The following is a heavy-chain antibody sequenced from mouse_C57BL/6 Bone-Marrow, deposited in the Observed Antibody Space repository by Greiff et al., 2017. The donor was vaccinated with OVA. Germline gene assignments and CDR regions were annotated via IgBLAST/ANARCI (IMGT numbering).Heavy chain of an antibody. D-gene: IGHD1-1*01. CDR2: IDPSDSDT. Sequence: QVQLQQPGAELVMPGASVKLSCKASGYTFTSYWMHWVKQRPGQGLEWIGEIDPSDSDTNYNQKFKGKSTLTVDKSSSTAYMQLSSLTSEDSAVYYCASSTIYYYGSSLDYWGQGTTLTVSS. CDR3: ASSTIYYYGSSLDY. CDR1: GYTFTSYW. J-gene: IGHJ2*01. V-gene: IGHV1-69*01.